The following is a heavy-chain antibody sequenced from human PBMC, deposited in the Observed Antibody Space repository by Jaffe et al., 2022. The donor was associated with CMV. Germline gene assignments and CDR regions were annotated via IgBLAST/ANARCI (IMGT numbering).Heavy chain of an antibody. J-gene: IGHJ4*02. Sequence: DVQLVESGGKLVQPGGSLRLSCTASGFTFQSFWMNWVRQAPGKGLEWVANINEDGREVSYGDSVKGRVTISRDNAKNSLFLQMDSLKVEDTAVYYCVRALDIRPPGMRVAGTFGHWGQGAPVTVSS. V-gene: IGHV3-7*01. CDR2: INEDGREV. CDR3: VRALDIRPPGMRVAGTFGH. CDR1: GFTFQSFW. D-gene: IGHD6-19*01.